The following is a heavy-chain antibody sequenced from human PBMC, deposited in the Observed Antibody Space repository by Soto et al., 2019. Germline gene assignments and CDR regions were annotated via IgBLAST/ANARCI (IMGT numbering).Heavy chain of an antibody. V-gene: IGHV3-33*01. Sequence: QVQLVESGGGVVQPGRSLRLSCAASGFTFSSYGMHWVRQAPGKGLEWVAVIWYDGSNKYYADSVKGRFTISRDNSKNTLYLQMNSLRAEDTAVYYCARDLGIAAAGTKNWGQGTLVTVSS. D-gene: IGHD6-13*01. CDR2: IWYDGSNK. J-gene: IGHJ4*02. CDR1: GFTFSSYG. CDR3: ARDLGIAAAGTKN.